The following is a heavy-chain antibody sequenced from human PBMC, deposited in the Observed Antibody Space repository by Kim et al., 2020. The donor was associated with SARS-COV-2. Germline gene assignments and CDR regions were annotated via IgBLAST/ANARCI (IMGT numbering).Heavy chain of an antibody. D-gene: IGHD6-13*01. V-gene: IGHV3-30*01. J-gene: IGHJ5*02. CDR3: ARDPVGVAAHWGWFDP. Sequence: SGEGRFTIARDNSKNTLYLQMNSLRAEDTAVYYCARDPVGVAAHWGWFDPWGQGTLVTVSS.